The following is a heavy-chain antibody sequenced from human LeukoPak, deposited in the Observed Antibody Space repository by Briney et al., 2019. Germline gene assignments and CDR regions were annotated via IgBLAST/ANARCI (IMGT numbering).Heavy chain of an antibody. CDR2: ISYSTRYI. CDR3: TREVH. D-gene: IGHD3-10*01. CDR1: GFAFYPYS. V-gene: IGHV3-21*03. J-gene: IGHJ4*02. Sequence: GGSLRLSCVASGFAFYPYSMVWVRQAPGKGLEWVSSISYSTRYIYYADSVRGRFTISRDNAKNSIYLQMDSLKTEDTAVYYCTREVHWGQGTLVTVSS.